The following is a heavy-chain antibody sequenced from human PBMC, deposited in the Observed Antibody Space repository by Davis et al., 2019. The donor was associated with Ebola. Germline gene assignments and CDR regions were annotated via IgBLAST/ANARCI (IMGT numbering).Heavy chain of an antibody. CDR2: IGSGGST. CDR1: GFTFSSYW. D-gene: IGHD3-22*01. J-gene: IGHJ4*02. V-gene: IGHV3-23*01. CDR3: ANLPSSGYYYVDY. Sequence: GGSLRLSCAASGFTFSSYWMSWVRQAPGKGLERVSGIGSGGSTYYADSVKGRFTISRDNSKNTLNLQMSSLRADDTAVYYCANLPSSGYYYVDYWGQGTLVTVSS.